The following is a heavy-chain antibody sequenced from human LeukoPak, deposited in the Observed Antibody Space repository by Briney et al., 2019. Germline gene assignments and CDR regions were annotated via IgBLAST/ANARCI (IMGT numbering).Heavy chain of an antibody. CDR1: GFTFSGYH. D-gene: IGHD3-10*01. Sequence: GGSLRLSCAASGFTFSGYHMTWVRQAPGKGLEWVAMIKADGSGDYYVDSVKGRFTISRDDAKSSLHLQMNGLRAEDTAVYYCARDWGGGSGAGIDCWGQGTLVTVSS. J-gene: IGHJ4*02. CDR2: IKADGSGD. CDR3: ARDWGGGSGAGIDC. V-gene: IGHV3-7*01.